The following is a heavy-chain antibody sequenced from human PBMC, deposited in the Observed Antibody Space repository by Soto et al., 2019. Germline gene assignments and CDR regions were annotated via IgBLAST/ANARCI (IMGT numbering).Heavy chain of an antibody. V-gene: IGHV3-30*18. Sequence: GGPLTLSCAASGFTFSSYGMHRVRQAPGKGLEWVAVISYDGSNKYYADSVKGRFTISRDNSKNTLYLQMNSLRAEDTTVYYCAKDATSYSSASDYWGQGTLVTVSS. CDR3: AKDATSYSSASDY. CDR2: ISYDGSNK. J-gene: IGHJ4*02. D-gene: IGHD6-19*01. CDR1: GFTFSSYG.